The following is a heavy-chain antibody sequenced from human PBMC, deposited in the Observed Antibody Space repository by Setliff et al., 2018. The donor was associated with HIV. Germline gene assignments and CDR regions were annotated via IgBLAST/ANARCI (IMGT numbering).Heavy chain of an antibody. CDR1: GFDFASFL. J-gene: IGHJ4*02. Sequence: GGSLRLSCVVSGFDFASFLIHWVRQAPGKGLEWVSAISGRGGSTYYADSVKGRFTISRDNSKNTLYLQMNSLRAEDTAVYYCAKDSGYEGDHYFDYWGQGTLVTVSS. D-gene: IGHD5-12*01. CDR2: ISGRGGST. CDR3: AKDSGYEGDHYFDY. V-gene: IGHV3-23*01.